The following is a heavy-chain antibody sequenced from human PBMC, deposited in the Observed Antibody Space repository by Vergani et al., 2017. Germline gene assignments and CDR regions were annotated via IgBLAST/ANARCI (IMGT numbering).Heavy chain of an antibody. CDR3: AREGLYGSGSYYIFYNWFDP. CDR2: INHSGST. V-gene: IGHV4-34*01. D-gene: IGHD3-10*01. J-gene: IGHJ5*02. Sequence: QVQLQQWGAGLLKPSETLSLTCAVYGGSFSGYYWSWIRQPPGKGLEWIGEINHSGSTNYNPSLKSRVTISADTAKNQFPLKLSSVTAADTAVYYCAREGLYGSGSYYIFYNWFDPWGQGTLVTVSS. CDR1: GGSFSGYY.